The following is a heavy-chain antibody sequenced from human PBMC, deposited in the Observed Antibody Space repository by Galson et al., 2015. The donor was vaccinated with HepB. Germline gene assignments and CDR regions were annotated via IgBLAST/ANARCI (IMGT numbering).Heavy chain of an antibody. J-gene: IGHJ2*01. D-gene: IGHD3-3*01. Sequence: SLRLSCAASGFTFSDYYMSWIRQAPGKGLEWVSYISSSGSTIYYADSVKGRFTISRDNAKNSLYLQMNSLRAEDMAVYYCARDLDFWSGYYSYWYFDLWGRGTLVTVSS. V-gene: IGHV3-11*01. CDR3: ARDLDFWSGYYSYWYFDL. CDR2: ISSSGSTI. CDR1: GFTFSDYY.